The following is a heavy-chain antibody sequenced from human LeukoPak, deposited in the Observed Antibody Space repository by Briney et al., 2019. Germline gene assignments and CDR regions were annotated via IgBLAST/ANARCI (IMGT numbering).Heavy chain of an antibody. CDR3: ARGGWYQDY. CDR1: GGSMTTHY. Sequence: SETLSLTCIVSGGSMTTHYWSWFRQPPGKGLEWIGYIYYSGTTNYNSSLGSRVTISVDTSKNQLSLRLNSVTAADTASYYCARGGWYQDYWGQGTLVTVSS. D-gene: IGHD6-19*01. V-gene: IGHV4-59*11. CDR2: IYYSGTT. J-gene: IGHJ4*02.